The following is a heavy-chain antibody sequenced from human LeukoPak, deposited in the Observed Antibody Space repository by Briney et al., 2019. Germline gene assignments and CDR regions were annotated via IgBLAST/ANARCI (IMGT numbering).Heavy chain of an antibody. V-gene: IGHV4-38-2*01. Sequence: SETLSLTCAVSGYSISGGYYWGWIRQPPGKGLEWIGSIYHSGSTYYNPSLKSRVTISVDTSKNQFSLKLSSVTAADTAVYYCARFGEFLLFDYWGQGTLVTVSS. D-gene: IGHD3-10*01. CDR3: ARFGEFLLFDY. CDR2: IYHSGST. CDR1: GYSISGGYY. J-gene: IGHJ4*02.